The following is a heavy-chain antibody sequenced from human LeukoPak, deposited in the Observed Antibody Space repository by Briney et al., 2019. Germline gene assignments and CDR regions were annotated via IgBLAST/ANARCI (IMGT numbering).Heavy chain of an antibody. J-gene: IGHJ4*02. CDR3: AKVGSLGGDYFDY. CDR2: IRYDGSSK. V-gene: IGHV3-30*02. D-gene: IGHD2-21*01. CDR1: GFTFSSYE. Sequence: GGSLRLSCAASGFTFSSYEMNWVRQAPGKGLEWVALIRYDGSSKYYADSVKGRVTISRDNSKNTLYLQMNSLRVEDTAVYFCAKVGSLGGDYFDYWGQGTLVTVSS.